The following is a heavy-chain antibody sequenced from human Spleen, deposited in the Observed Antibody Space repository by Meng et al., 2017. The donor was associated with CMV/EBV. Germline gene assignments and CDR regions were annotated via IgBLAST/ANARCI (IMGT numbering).Heavy chain of an antibody. D-gene: IGHD5-12*01. CDR3: LAHYVATYVY. Sequence: GGSLRLSCAVSGFTVSYNYMNWVRQAPGKGLEWVTSIKQDGSEKYYVDSVKGRFTISRDNAKNSLYLQMNSLRVEDTAVYYCLAHYVATYVYWGQGTLVTVSS. J-gene: IGHJ4*02. V-gene: IGHV3-7*01. CDR2: IKQDGSEK. CDR1: GFTVSYNY.